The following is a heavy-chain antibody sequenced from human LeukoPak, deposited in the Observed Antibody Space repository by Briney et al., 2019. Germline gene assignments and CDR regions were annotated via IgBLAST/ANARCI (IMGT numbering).Heavy chain of an antibody. CDR3: AVRHPGANFDY. D-gene: IGHD7-27*01. CDR2: IFHSGST. J-gene: IGHJ4*02. Sequence: SETLSLTCTVSGYSISSGYYWGWIRQPPGKGLEWIGSIFHSGSTYYNPSLKSRVTISVDTSKNQFSLKLSSVTAADTAVYYCAVRHPGANFDYWGQGTLVTVSS. CDR1: GYSISSGYY. V-gene: IGHV4-38-2*02.